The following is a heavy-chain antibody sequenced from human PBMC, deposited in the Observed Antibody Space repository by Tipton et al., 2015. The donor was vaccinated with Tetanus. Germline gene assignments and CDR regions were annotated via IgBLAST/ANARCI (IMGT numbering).Heavy chain of an antibody. D-gene: IGHD2-15*01. J-gene: IGHJ3*02. Sequence: TLSLTCTVSGGSVSSGSYYWNWIRQPPGKGLEWIGYFFYNGNTNYIPSLKSRVTISADTSKNQVSLRLNSVTAADTAVYYCAGWELLNWNAFDIWGQGTGVTVSA. CDR3: AGWELLNWNAFDI. CDR1: GGSVSSGSYY. V-gene: IGHV4-61*01. CDR2: FFYNGNT.